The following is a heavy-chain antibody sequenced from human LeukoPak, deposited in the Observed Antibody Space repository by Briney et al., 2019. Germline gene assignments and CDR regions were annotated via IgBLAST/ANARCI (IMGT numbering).Heavy chain of an antibody. CDR1: GFTFSDYS. Sequence: PGGSLRLSCAASGFTFSDYSMNWVRQAPGKGLGWVSSISTTSSYIYYADSVKGRFTISRDNAKNSLYLQMNSLRADDTAVYFCARDIYDDSGYFRRGLDYWGQGILVTVSS. CDR2: ISTTSSYI. CDR3: ARDIYDDSGYFRRGLDY. J-gene: IGHJ4*02. V-gene: IGHV3-21*01. D-gene: IGHD3-22*01.